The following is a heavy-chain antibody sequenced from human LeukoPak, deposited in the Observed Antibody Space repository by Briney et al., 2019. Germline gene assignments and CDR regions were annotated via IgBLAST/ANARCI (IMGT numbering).Heavy chain of an antibody. CDR2: ISYDGSNK. Sequence: PGGSLRLSCAASGFTFSSYAMHWVRQAPGKGLEWVAVISYDGSNKYYADSVKGRFTISRDNSKNTLYLQMNSLRAEDTAVYYCARGSGGYYTGFGYWGQGTLVTVSS. V-gene: IGHV3-30-3*01. CDR1: GFTFSSYA. D-gene: IGHD3-10*01. CDR3: ARGSGGYYTGFGY. J-gene: IGHJ4*02.